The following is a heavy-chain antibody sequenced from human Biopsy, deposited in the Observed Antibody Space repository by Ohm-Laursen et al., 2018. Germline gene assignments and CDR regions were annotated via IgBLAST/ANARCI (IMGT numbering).Heavy chain of an antibody. J-gene: IGHJ2*01. CDR2: VYYTGST. Sequence: GTLSLTCSVSGDSISSYYWSWIRQPPGKGLQWIGYVYYTGSTDYNPSLQSRVTISVDTSKNHFSLRLRSVTPADTAIYYCAKDRGYYSDRTVPGYFDLWGRGTLVTASS. D-gene: IGHD3-22*01. CDR1: GDSISSYY. V-gene: IGHV4-59*01. CDR3: AKDRGYYSDRTVPGYFDL.